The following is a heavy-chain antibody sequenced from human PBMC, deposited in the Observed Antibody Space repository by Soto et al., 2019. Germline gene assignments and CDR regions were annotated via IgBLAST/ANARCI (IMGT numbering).Heavy chain of an antibody. V-gene: IGHV4-31*03. J-gene: IGHJ4*02. Sequence: QVQLQESGPGLVEPSQTLSLTCSVSGGSISSDDCYWSWIRQHPGKGLEWIGNIFFSGNTYYNPSLKSRVSISVDTSKNQFSLRVTSVTAADTAVYYCASLRCSGTNFVFDHWGQGSLVTVSS. CDR2: IFFSGNT. CDR3: ASLRCSGTNFVFDH. CDR1: GGSISSDDCY. D-gene: IGHD3-10*02.